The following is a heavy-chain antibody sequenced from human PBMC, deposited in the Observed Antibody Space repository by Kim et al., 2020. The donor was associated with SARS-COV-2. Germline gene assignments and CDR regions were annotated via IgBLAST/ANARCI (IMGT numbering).Heavy chain of an antibody. CDR2: TKNRANSYTT. V-gene: IGHV3-72*01. D-gene: IGHD1-26*01. J-gene: IGHJ4*02. CDR1: GLILSDHY. CDR3: ARAMAGTYVD. Sequence: GGSLRLSCAASGLILSDHYMHWVRQAPGKGLEWVGRTKNRANSYTTIYAASVTGRFIISRDDSKNSVYLQMNSLKTEDTAVYYCARAMAGTYVDWGQGTLVTVSS.